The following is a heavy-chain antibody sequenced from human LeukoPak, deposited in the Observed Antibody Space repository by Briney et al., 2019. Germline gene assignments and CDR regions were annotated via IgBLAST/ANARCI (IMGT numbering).Heavy chain of an antibody. Sequence: SETLSLTCTVSGGSISSYYWSWIRQPPGKGLEWIGYMSYSGTTNYNPSLKRRVNISIVTSKSQFSLKLVSVTAEDTAVYYCARDYCSGGSCYSAGFDYWGQGTLVTVSS. CDR2: MSYSGTT. CDR3: ARDYCSGGSCYSAGFDY. V-gene: IGHV4-59*12. D-gene: IGHD2-15*01. J-gene: IGHJ4*02. CDR1: GGSISSYY.